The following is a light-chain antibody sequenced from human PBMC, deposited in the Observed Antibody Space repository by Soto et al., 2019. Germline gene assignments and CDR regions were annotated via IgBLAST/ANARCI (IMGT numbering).Light chain of an antibody. Sequence: QSVLTQPRSVSGSPGQSVTISCTGTSSDVGGYNYVAWYQHHPGKAPKLMIYDVSNLPSGVPDRFSGSQSGNTDSLTISGIQAEDEADYYCCSYAGSYTLVFGGGTKLTVL. CDR2: DVS. CDR1: SSDVGGYNY. V-gene: IGLV2-11*01. J-gene: IGLJ3*02. CDR3: CSYAGSYTLV.